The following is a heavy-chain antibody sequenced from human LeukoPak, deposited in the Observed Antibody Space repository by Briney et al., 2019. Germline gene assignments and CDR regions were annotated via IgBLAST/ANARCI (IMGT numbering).Heavy chain of an antibody. V-gene: IGHV4-38-2*02. D-gene: IGHD6-13*01. CDR3: ARERYSSSWYRYYYYYMDV. CDR1: GYSISSGYY. CDR2: IYHSGST. J-gene: IGHJ6*03. Sequence: SETLSLTCTVSGYSISSGYYWGWVRQPPGKGLEWIGSIYHSGSTYYNPSLKSRVTISVDTSKNEFSLKLSSVTAADTAVYYCARERYSSSWYRYYYYYMDVWGKGTTVTISS.